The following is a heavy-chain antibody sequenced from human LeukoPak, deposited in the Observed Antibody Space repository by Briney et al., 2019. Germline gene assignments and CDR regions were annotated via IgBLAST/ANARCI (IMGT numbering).Heavy chain of an antibody. CDR2: IIPIFGTA. J-gene: IGHJ6*02. CDR3: ARPLSMAEDYYGMDV. CDR1: GGTFSSYA. Sequence: PGASVKVSCKASGGTFSSYAISWVRQAPGQGLEWMGEIIPIFGTANYAQKFQGRVTITADESTSTAYMELSSLRSEDTAVYYCARPLSMAEDYYGMDVWGQGTTVTVSS. D-gene: IGHD2/OR15-2a*01. V-gene: IGHV1-69*13.